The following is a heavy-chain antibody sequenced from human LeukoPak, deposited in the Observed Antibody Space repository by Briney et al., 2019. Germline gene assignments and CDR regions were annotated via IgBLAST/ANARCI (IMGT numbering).Heavy chain of an antibody. V-gene: IGHV3-23*01. J-gene: IGHJ5*02. CDR3: VREAGYCASVCLKSNWFDP. CDR2: ISNGKT. CDR1: GFPFSSHA. D-gene: IGHD2-21*02. Sequence: GGSLRLSCAASGFPFSSHAMSWARQPPGKGLEWASAISNGKTYYADSVRGRFTISRDDSKNTVYLQMNSLRDEDTALYYCVREAGYCASVCLKSNWFDPWAREPWSPSLQ.